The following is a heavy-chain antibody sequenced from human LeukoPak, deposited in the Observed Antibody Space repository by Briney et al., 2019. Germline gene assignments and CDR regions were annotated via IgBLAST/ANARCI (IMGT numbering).Heavy chain of an antibody. CDR1: GGSFSGYY. V-gene: IGHV4-34*01. CDR2: INHSGST. CDR3: ARLGLPRSWFDP. D-gene: IGHD5-18*01. Sequence: SETLSLTCAVYGGSFSGYYWSWIRQPPGRGLEWIGEINHSGSTNYNPSLKSRVTISVDTSKNQFSLKLSSVTAADTAVYYCARLGLPRSWFDPWGQGTLVTVSS. J-gene: IGHJ5*02.